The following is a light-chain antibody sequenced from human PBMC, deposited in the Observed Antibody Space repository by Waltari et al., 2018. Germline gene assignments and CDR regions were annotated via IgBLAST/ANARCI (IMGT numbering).Light chain of an antibody. J-gene: IGKJ2*01. CDR3: MQATHWPYT. CDR2: KVS. V-gene: IGKV2-30*01. Sequence: DAVMTQSPLSLPVTLGQPASISCRSSQSLVFSDGNIYLNWFQQRPGQSPRRLIYKVSNRDSGVPGRFSGSGSGTDFTLKISRVEAEDVGGVYYCMQATHWPYTFGQGTKLEIK. CDR1: QSLVFSDGNIY.